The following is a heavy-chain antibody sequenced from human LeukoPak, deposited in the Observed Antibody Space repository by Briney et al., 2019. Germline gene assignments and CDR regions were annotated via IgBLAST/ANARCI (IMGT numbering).Heavy chain of an antibody. D-gene: IGHD3-3*01. Sequence: ASVKVSCKASGYTFTSYGISWVRQAPGQGLEWMGWISAYNGNTNYAQKLQGRVTMTTDTSTSTAYMELRSLRSDDTAVYYCARVAMMYYDFWSGENFDYWGQGTLVTVSS. J-gene: IGHJ4*02. CDR2: ISAYNGNT. CDR3: ARVAMMYYDFWSGENFDY. CDR1: GYTFTSYG. V-gene: IGHV1-18*01.